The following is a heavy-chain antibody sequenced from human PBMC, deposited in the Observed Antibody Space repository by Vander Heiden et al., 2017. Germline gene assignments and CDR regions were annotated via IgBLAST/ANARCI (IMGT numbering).Heavy chain of an antibody. Sequence: QVQLVESGGGVVQSGRSLRLSCEAYGFALNYHGMHWARQAPGKGLEWVAVISSHGRTTFYADSVKGRFTISRDNSKNTLYLQMNSLRGEDTAVYYCAKEWGDSSGSYYDQWGQGILVTVSS. CDR3: AKEWGDSSGSYYDQ. J-gene: IGHJ5*02. V-gene: IGHV3-30*18. CDR1: GFALNYHG. D-gene: IGHD3-10*01. CDR2: ISSHGRTT.